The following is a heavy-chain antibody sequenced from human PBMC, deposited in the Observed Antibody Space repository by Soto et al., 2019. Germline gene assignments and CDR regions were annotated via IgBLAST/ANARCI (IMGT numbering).Heavy chain of an antibody. Sequence: SETLSLTCTVSGGSISSSSYYWGWIRQPPGKGLEWIGSIYYSGGTYYNPSLKSRVTISVDTSKNQFSLKLSSVTAADTAVYYCARHVTDIVVVPAAINWFDPWGQGTLVTVSS. CDR3: ARHVTDIVVVPAAINWFDP. V-gene: IGHV4-39*01. J-gene: IGHJ5*02. CDR2: IYYSGGT. CDR1: GGSISSSSYY. D-gene: IGHD2-2*01.